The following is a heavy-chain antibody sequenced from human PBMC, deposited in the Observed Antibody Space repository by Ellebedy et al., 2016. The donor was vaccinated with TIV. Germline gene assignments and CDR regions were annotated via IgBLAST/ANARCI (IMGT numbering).Heavy chain of an antibody. V-gene: IGHV3-21*01. CDR3: AREFAQLANFDY. CDR1: GFTFRTYD. D-gene: IGHD6-6*01. J-gene: IGHJ4*02. Sequence: PGGSLRLSCTTSGFTFRTYDMHWIRQAPGKGLEWVSSISGSGDSKYYADSVKGRFTSSRDNARKSLYLQMDSLRAEDTAVYYCAREFAQLANFDYWGQGSLVTVSS. CDR2: ISGSGDSK.